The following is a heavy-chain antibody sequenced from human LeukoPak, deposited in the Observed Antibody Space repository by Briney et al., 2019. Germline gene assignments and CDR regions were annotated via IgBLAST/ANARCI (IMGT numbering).Heavy chain of an antibody. Sequence: SVKVSCKASGGTFSSYAISWVRQAPGQGLEWMGGIIPIFGTANYAQKFQGRVTMTADESTSTAYMELSSLRSEDTAVYYCARRDGGPRGIHCSSTSCYYGNWFDPWGQGTLVTVSS. CDR1: GGTFSSYA. J-gene: IGHJ5*02. CDR3: ARRDGGPRGIHCSSTSCYYGNWFDP. CDR2: IIPIFGTA. V-gene: IGHV1-69*01. D-gene: IGHD2-2*01.